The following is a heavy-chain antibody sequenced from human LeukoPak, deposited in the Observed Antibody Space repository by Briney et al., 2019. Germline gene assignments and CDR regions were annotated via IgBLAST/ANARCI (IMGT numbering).Heavy chain of an antibody. J-gene: IGHJ5*02. CDR3: ARTYDILTGYPNWFDP. Sequence: SETLSLTCTVSGGSIISSSYYWGWIRQPPGKGLEWIGSIFYTGSTYYNPSLKSRVTLSVDTSKNQFSLKLSSVTAADTAVYYCARTYDILTGYPNWFDPWGQGTLVTVSS. CDR1: GGSIISSSYY. V-gene: IGHV4-39*07. D-gene: IGHD3-9*01. CDR2: IFYTGST.